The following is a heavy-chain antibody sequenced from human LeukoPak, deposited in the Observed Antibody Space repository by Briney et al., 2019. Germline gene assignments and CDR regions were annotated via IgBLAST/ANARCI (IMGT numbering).Heavy chain of an antibody. D-gene: IGHD4-23*01. CDR1: GGSISSYY. V-gene: IGHV4-59*01. CDR2: IYYSGST. Sequence: SETLCLTCTVSGGSISSYYWSWIRQPPGKGLEWIGYIYYSGSTNYNPSLKSRVTISVDTSKNQFSLKLSSVTAADTAVYYCARAYYGGNTAFDYWGQGTLVTVSS. J-gene: IGHJ4*02. CDR3: ARAYYGGNTAFDY.